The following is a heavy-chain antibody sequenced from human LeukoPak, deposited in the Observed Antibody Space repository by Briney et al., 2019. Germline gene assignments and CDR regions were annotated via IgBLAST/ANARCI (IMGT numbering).Heavy chain of an antibody. CDR1: GYTFTSYA. Sequence: ASVKVSCKASGYTFTSYAMNWVRQAPGQGLEWMGWINTNTGNPTYAQGFTGRFVFSLDTSVSTAYLQISSLKAEDTAVYYCARDSVTTMVRGVILYWGQGTLVTVSS. CDR3: ARDSVTTMVRGVILY. D-gene: IGHD3-10*01. CDR2: INTNTGNP. V-gene: IGHV7-4-1*02. J-gene: IGHJ4*02.